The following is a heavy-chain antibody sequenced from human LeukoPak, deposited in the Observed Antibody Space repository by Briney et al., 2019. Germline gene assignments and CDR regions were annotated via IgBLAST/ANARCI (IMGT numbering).Heavy chain of an antibody. V-gene: IGHV3-33*01. CDR1: GLTFSSHG. CDR3: TADGCGGTCYFDH. D-gene: IGHD2-15*01. J-gene: IGHJ4*02. Sequence: PGKSLTLSCAASGLTFSSHGMHWVRQAPGKGLDWVALIWYDGSDKYYADSVRGRFTITRDNAKNMLYLQMNSLGVEDTAVYYCTADGCGGTCYFDHWGQGALVTVSS. CDR2: IWYDGSDK.